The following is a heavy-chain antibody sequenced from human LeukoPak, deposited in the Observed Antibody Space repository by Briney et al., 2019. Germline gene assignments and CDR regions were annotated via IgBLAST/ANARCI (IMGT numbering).Heavy chain of an antibody. CDR1: GGSIYNYH. J-gene: IGHJ3*01. Sequence: SETLSLTCIVSGGSIYNYHWSWVRQPPGEGLEWISYIYHSGSTDSNPSLKGRVTTSVDTSKNQFSLSLRSVTAADTAVYYCARHEPAWRGAFDVWGQGPIVTVSS. CDR2: IYHSGST. CDR3: ARHEPAWRGAFDV. V-gene: IGHV4-59*08. D-gene: IGHD1-14*01.